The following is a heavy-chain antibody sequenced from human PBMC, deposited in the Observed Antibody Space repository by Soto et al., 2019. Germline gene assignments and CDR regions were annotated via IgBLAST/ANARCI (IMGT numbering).Heavy chain of an antibody. CDR3: ARDHLILPAQDFFYGWEG. D-gene: IGHD2-21*02. Sequence: WGSLRLSCEVSGFTFSMYSLSWVRQIPGKGLEWVAKIPQDGVDGHYADSVKGRFIISRDNGKNSLHLQLNNLRAEDTAVYYCARDHLILPAQDFFYGWEGWGRGDKVSVSS. J-gene: IGHJ6*02. V-gene: IGHV3-7*03. CDR1: GFTFSMYS. CDR2: IPQDGVDG.